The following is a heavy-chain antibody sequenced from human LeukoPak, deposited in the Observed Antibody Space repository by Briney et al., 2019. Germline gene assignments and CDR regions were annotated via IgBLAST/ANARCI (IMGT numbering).Heavy chain of an antibody. CDR2: ISGSGGSK. Sequence: GGSLSLSCAASGFTFSSYAMSWVRQAPGKGLEWVSAISGSGGSKYYADSVKGRFTTARDNSKNTQYLQMNSLRAEDTAVYYCAKSRGGYYDSSGSPYWGQGTLVTVSS. CDR3: AKSRGGYYDSSGSPY. D-gene: IGHD3-22*01. V-gene: IGHV3-23*01. CDR1: GFTFSSYA. J-gene: IGHJ4*02.